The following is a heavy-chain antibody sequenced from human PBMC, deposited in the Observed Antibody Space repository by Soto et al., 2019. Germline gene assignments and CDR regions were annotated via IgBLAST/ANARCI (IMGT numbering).Heavy chain of an antibody. CDR3: AKHSSPGSFDY. CDR1: GFTFSNDG. J-gene: IGHJ4*02. V-gene: IGHV3-30*18. D-gene: IGHD1-26*01. Sequence: TGGSLRLSCAASGFTFSNDGMHWVRQAPGKELEWVAFISYDGSDKYSADSVKGRFTFSRDNSKSTLYLQMNSLKLEDTALYYCAKHSSPGSFDYRGQGGLVTVSS. CDR2: ISYDGSDK.